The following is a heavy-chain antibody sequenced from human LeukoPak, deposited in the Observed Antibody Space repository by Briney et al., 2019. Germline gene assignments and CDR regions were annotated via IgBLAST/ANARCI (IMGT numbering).Heavy chain of an antibody. J-gene: IGHJ4*02. Sequence: SETLSLTCAVYGGSFSGYYWSWIRQPPGKGLEWIGEINHSGSTNYNPSLKSRVTISVDTSKNQFSLKLSSVTAADTAVYYCARGSLLSEQWGQGTLVTVSS. CDR2: INHSGST. CDR3: ARGSLLSEQ. CDR1: GGSFSGYY. D-gene: IGHD2/OR15-2a*01. V-gene: IGHV4-34*01.